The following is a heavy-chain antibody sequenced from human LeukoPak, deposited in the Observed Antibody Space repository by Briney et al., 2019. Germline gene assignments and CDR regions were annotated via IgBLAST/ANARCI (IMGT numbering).Heavy chain of an antibody. J-gene: IGHJ6*03. V-gene: IGHV4-34*01. CDR1: GGSFSGYY. Sequence: SETLSLTCAVYGGSFSGYYWSWIRQPPGKGLEWIGEINHSGSTNYNPSLKSRVTITVDTSKNQFSLKLSSVTAADTAVYYCARGGSYYYYYYMDVWGKGTTVTVSS. CDR2: INHSGST. CDR3: ARGGSYYYYYYMDV.